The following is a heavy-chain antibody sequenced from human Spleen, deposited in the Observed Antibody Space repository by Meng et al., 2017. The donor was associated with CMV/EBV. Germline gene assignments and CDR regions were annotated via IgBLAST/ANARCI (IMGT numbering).Heavy chain of an antibody. V-gene: IGHV1-2*02. CDR1: GYIFTGYY. D-gene: IGHD6-19*01. J-gene: IGHJ4*02. CDR3: ARVIAVAGTAPFDY. CDR2: INPNSGGT. Sequence: ASVKVSCKASGYIFTGYYMHWVRQAPGQGHEWMGWINPNSGGTNYAQKFQGRVTMTRDTSISTTYMELSGLRSDDTAVYYCARVIAVAGTAPFDYWGQGTLVTVSS.